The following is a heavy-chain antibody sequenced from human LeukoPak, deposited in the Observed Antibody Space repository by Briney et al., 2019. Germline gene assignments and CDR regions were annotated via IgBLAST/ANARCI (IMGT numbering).Heavy chain of an antibody. Sequence: GGSLRLSCAASGFTFSSYGMHWVRQAPGKGLEWVAVISYDGSNKYYADSMKGRFTISRDNSKNTLYLQMNSLRAEDTAVYYCAKDSGGDSPPYGMDVWGQGTTVTVSS. J-gene: IGHJ6*02. CDR2: ISYDGSNK. V-gene: IGHV3-30*18. CDR1: GFTFSSYG. D-gene: IGHD4-17*01. CDR3: AKDSGGDSPPYGMDV.